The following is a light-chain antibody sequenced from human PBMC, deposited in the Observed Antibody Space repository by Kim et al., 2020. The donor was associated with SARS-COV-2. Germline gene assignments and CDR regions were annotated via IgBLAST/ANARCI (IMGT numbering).Light chain of an antibody. CDR1: SSNIGAGYD. CDR2: GNN. J-gene: IGLJ3*02. V-gene: IGLV1-40*01. CDR3: QSYDSSLRGSL. Sequence: RVTISCTGSSSNIGAGYDVNWYQQLPGTAPKLLISGNNNRPSGVPDRFSGSKSGTSASLAITGLQAEDEADYYCQSYDSSLRGSLFGGGTQLTVL.